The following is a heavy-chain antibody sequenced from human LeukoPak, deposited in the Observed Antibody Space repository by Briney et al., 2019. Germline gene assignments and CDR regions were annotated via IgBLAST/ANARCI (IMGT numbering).Heavy chain of an antibody. J-gene: IGHJ4*02. CDR3: WGRAGAYTHPYDY. V-gene: IGHV3-21*01. D-gene: IGHD3-16*01. CDR2: ISSSSSYI. Sequence: GGSLRLSCAASGFTFSSYSMNWVRQAPGKGREWVSYISSSSSYIYYADSVKGRFTISRDNPKNTLYLHMNTLRAEDTGVYYCWGRAGAYTHPYDYWGQGTLVTVSS. CDR1: GFTFSSYS.